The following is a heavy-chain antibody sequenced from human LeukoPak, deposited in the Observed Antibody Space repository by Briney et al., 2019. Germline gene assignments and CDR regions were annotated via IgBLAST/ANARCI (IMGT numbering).Heavy chain of an antibody. CDR1: GFTVSSNY. V-gene: IGHV3-53*01. CDR3: AKDMGTMVRGLIPYYYMDV. D-gene: IGHD3-10*01. Sequence: TGGSLRLSCAASGFTVSSNYMSWVRQAPGKGLEWVSVIYSGGSTYYADSVKGRFTISRDNSKNTLYLQMNSLRAEDTAVYYCAKDMGTMVRGLIPYYYMDVWGKGTTVTISS. CDR2: IYSGGST. J-gene: IGHJ6*03.